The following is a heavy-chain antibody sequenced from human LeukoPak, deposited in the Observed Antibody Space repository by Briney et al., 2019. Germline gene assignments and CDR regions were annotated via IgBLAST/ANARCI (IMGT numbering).Heavy chain of an antibody. CDR2: ISSSAATT. V-gene: IGHV3-11*04. CDR3: ARDRGSTVTTVGY. D-gene: IGHD4-17*01. Sequence: PGGSLRLSCVTSGFRFSDYYMMWIRQAPGKGPEWVVHISSSAATTLYADSVKGRFTVSRDNAKNSLYLEMTSLRPEDTAVYYCARDRGSTVTTVGYWGQGTLVTVSS. CDR1: GFRFSDYY. J-gene: IGHJ4*02.